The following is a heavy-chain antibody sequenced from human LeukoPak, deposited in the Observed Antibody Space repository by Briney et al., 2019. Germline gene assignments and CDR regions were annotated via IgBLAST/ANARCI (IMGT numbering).Heavy chain of an antibody. CDR1: GGTFSSYA. CDR2: ITPIFGTA. V-gene: IGHV1-69*06. D-gene: IGHD2-15*01. CDR3: ARASIVVVVAAKVAAFDI. J-gene: IGHJ3*02. Sequence: RASVKVSCKASGGTFSSYAISWVRQAPGQGLEWMGRITPIFGTANYAQKFQGRVTITADKSTNTAYMELSSLRSEDTAVYYCARASIVVVVAAKVAAFDIWGQGTMVTVSS.